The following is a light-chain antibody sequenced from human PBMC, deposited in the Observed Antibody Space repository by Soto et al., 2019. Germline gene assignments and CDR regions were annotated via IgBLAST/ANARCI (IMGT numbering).Light chain of an antibody. J-gene: IGKJ4*01. V-gene: IGKV3-11*01. CDR3: QQRSNWLLT. Sequence: EIVLTQSPATLSLSPGERATLSCRASQSVSSYLAWYQQKPGQAPRLLIYDASNRATGIPARFSGSGSGTDFTLTISRLEPEDFAVYYCQQRSNWLLTFGGGTTVEIK. CDR2: DAS. CDR1: QSVSSY.